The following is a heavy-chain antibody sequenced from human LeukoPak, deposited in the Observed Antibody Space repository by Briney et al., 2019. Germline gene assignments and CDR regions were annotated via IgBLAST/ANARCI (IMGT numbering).Heavy chain of an antibody. D-gene: IGHD3-22*01. V-gene: IGHV3-49*04. Sequence: GGSLRLSCIASGFTFGDYTMSWVRQAPGKGLEWVGFIRSNSYGGTADYAASVKGRFSISRDDSKSIAYLQMNSLKTEDTAVYYCTRDAESRYYDSSGYPYWGQGTLVTVSS. CDR1: GFTFGDYT. CDR2: IRSNSYGGTA. J-gene: IGHJ4*02. CDR3: TRDAESRYYDSSGYPY.